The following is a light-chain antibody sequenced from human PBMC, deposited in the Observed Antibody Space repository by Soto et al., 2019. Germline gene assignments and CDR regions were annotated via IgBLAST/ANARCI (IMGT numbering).Light chain of an antibody. J-gene: IGLJ2*01. Sequence: QSVLTQPASVSGSPGQSITISCTGTSSDIGVSNYVSWYQQHPGKAPKLMIYDVSNRPSGVSNRFSGSKSGNTASLTIPGLQAEDEADYYCSSYTTASTVVFGGGTKVPVL. CDR3: SSYTTASTVV. CDR1: SSDIGVSNY. V-gene: IGLV2-14*01. CDR2: DVS.